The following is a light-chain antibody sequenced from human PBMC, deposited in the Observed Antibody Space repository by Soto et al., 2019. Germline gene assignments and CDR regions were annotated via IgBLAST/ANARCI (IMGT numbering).Light chain of an antibody. CDR2: DAS. J-gene: IGKJ5*01. CDR1: QNIRNL. CDR3: QQYNTYAT. Sequence: IQLHQSPITLSSTVGSSVPITFRASQNIRNLLAWYQQKPGKAPKPLIYDASTLKTGVPSRFSGSGSGSEFNFTITGLQPDDFATYFCQQYNTYATVGQGTRLEIK. V-gene: IGKV1-5*01.